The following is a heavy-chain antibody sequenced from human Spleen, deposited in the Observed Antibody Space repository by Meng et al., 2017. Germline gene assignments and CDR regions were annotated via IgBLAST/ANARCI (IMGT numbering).Heavy chain of an antibody. J-gene: IGHJ4*02. CDR3: GRDDPYMNGRGSGY. V-gene: IGHV1-3*04. Sequence: QGQLVQSGAEVKKRGASVKVCCKASGYTFTHYALHWVRQAPGQGLEWGGWINTGNAYTKYSQKFQDRVTINRDTSASTVYMEMSSLTSEDTAIYYCGRDDPYMNGRGSGYGGQGTLVTVSS. D-gene: IGHD1-26*01. CDR2: INTGNAYT. CDR1: GYTFTHYA.